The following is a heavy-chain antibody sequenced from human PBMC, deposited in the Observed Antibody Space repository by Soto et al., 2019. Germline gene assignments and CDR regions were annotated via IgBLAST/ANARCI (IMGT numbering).Heavy chain of an antibody. CDR1: GGSISSSSYY. Sequence: PAETLSLNCTVSGGSISSSSYYWGWIRQPPGKGLEWIGSIYYSGSTYYNPSLKSRVTISVDTSKNQFSLRLSSVTAADTAVYYCARPRTTVTTFAPWGQGTLVTVSS. CDR3: ARPRTTVTTFAP. J-gene: IGHJ5*02. D-gene: IGHD4-4*01. V-gene: IGHV4-39*01. CDR2: IYYSGST.